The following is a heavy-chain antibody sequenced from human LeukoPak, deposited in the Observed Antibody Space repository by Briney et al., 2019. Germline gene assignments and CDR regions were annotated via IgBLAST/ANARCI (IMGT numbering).Heavy chain of an antibody. V-gene: IGHV1-69*13. J-gene: IGHJ4*02. D-gene: IGHD2/OR15-2a*01. Sequence: ASLKVSCKASGGTLISYAISWVRQAPGQGLEWMGGIIPIFGTANYAQKFQGRVTITADESTSTAYMELSSLRSEDTAVYYCARDLTYYFDYWRQGTLVTVSS. CDR3: ARDLTYYFDY. CDR2: IIPIFGTA. CDR1: GGTLISYA.